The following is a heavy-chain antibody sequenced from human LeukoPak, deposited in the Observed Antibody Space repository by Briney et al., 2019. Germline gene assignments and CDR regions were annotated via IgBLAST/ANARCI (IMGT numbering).Heavy chain of an antibody. J-gene: IGHJ5*02. D-gene: IGHD4-17*01. CDR1: GFTVSSNY. V-gene: IGHV3-53*01. CDR3: AKDSDYGDSQFDP. CDR2: IYSGDTT. Sequence: GGSLRLSCVASGFTVSSNYMTWVRQAPGKGLEWVSIIYSGDTTYYADSVKGRFTISRDNSKNTLYLQMNSLRAEDTAVYYCAKDSDYGDSQFDPWGQGTLVTVSS.